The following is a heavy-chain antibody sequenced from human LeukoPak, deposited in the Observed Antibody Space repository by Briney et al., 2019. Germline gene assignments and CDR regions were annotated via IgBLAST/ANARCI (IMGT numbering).Heavy chain of an antibody. CDR3: ARGSYYDSSGYYV. CDR2: ISWDGGST. Sequence: PGGSLRLSCAASGFTFDDYAMHWVRQAPGKGLEWVSLISWDGGSTYYADSVKGRFTISRDNSKNSLYLQMNSLRAEDTAVYYCARGSYYDSSGYYVWGQGTLVTVSS. CDR1: GFTFDDYA. J-gene: IGHJ4*02. V-gene: IGHV3-43D*03. D-gene: IGHD3-22*01.